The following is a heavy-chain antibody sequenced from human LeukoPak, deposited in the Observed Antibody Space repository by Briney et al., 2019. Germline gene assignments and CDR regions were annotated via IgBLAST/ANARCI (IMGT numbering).Heavy chain of an antibody. D-gene: IGHD3-10*01. Sequence: QSGGSLRLSCAASGFTFDDYAMHWVRQAPGKGLEWVSGISWNSGSIGYADSVKGRFTISRDNAKNSLYLQMNSLRAEDTAVYYCARDLSRSLSMIRGLIQHREFDFWGRGTLVTVSS. CDR3: ARDLSRSLSMIRGLIQHREFDF. CDR2: ISWNSGSI. J-gene: IGHJ4*02. V-gene: IGHV3-9*01. CDR1: GFTFDDYA.